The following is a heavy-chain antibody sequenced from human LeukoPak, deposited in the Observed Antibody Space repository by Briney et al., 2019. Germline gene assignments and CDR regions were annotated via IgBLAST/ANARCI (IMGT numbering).Heavy chain of an antibody. Sequence: PGGSLRLSCAASGFTFSSYSINWIRQAPGKGLEWVSYMDSSGSSVHYADSVKGRFTISRDNAKNSLYLQMNSLRAEDTAVYYCARDGGWQDDYWGQGTLVTVSS. J-gene: IGHJ4*02. CDR1: GFTFSSYS. CDR3: ARDGGWQDDY. V-gene: IGHV3-48*01. D-gene: IGHD3-16*01. CDR2: MDSSGSSV.